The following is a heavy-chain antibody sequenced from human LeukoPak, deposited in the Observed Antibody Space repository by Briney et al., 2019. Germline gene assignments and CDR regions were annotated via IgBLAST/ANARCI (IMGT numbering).Heavy chain of an antibody. CDR2: ISSYNGNT. CDR1: GYTFATYG. J-gene: IGHJ3*02. D-gene: IGHD3-10*01. CDR3: ARDREVFLWFGENDGFDI. V-gene: IGHV1-18*01. Sequence: ASVKVSCKASGYTFATYGISWVRQAPGQGLEWMGWISSYNGNTSSAQKLQGRLTMTTDTSTSTVYMELRSLTSDDTAVYYCARDREVFLWFGENDGFDIWGQGTMVTVSS.